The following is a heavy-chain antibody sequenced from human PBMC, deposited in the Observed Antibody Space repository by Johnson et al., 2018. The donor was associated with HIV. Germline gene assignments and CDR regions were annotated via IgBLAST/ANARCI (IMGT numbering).Heavy chain of an antibody. CDR3: AKDGSAFYDILTRLDAFDI. Sequence: QMHLVESGGGVVQPGRSLRLSCAASGFTFSSYGMHWVRQAPGKGLEWVAVIWYDGSNKYYADSVKGRFTISRDNSKNTLYLQMNSLRAEDTAVYYCAKDGSAFYDILTRLDAFDIWGQGTMVTVSS. CDR1: GFTFSSYG. D-gene: IGHD3-9*01. CDR2: IWYDGSNK. V-gene: IGHV3-33*06. J-gene: IGHJ3*02.